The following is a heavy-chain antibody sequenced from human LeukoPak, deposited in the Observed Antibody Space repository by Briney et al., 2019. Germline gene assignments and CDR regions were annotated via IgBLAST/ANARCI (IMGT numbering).Heavy chain of an antibody. CDR1: GGSFSGYY. J-gene: IGHJ3*02. V-gene: IGHV3-48*02. Sequence: PSETLSLTCAVYGGSFSGYYWSWIRQPPGKGLEWVSSISSSSSTIYYADSVKGRFTISRDNAKNSLYLQMNSLRDEDTAVYYCARVGYAFDIWGQGTMVTVSS. CDR3: ARVGYAFDI. CDR2: ISSSSSTI.